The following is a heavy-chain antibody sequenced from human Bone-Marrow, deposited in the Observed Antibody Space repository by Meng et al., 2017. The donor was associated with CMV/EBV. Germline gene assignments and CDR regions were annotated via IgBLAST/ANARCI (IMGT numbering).Heavy chain of an antibody. V-gene: IGHV3-74*01. CDR1: GFTFSSYW. Sequence: GGSLRLSCAASGFTFSSYWMHWVRQAPGKGLVWVSRINSDGSSTSYADSVKGRFTISRDHAKNTLYLQMNSLRAEDTAVYYCARGDYDFWSGYESYYYYYGMDVWGQGTTVTVSS. CDR3: ARGDYDFWSGYESYYYYYGMDV. D-gene: IGHD3-3*01. J-gene: IGHJ6*02. CDR2: INSDGSST.